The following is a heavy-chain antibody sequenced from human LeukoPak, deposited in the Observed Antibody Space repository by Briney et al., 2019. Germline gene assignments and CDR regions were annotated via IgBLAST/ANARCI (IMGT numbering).Heavy chain of an antibody. CDR3: TRGGLEYSSSYTVGVPNDY. CDR1: GGTFSSYA. D-gene: IGHD6-6*01. Sequence: GASVKVSCKASGGTFSSYAISWVRQAPGQGLEWMGGIIPIFGTANYAQKFQGRVTITADKSTSTAYMELSSLRSEDTAVYYCTRGGLEYSSSYTVGVPNDYWGQGTLVTVSS. V-gene: IGHV1-69*06. J-gene: IGHJ4*02. CDR2: IIPIFGTA.